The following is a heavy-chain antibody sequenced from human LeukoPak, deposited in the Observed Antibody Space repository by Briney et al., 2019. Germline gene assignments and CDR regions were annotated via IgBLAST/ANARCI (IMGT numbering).Heavy chain of an antibody. CDR1: GFSFSNKV. CDR2: ISGNGGTT. CDR3: ARGLGYCSRTSCYPDY. D-gene: IGHD2-2*01. Sequence: GGSLRLSCEASGFSFSNKVMTWVRQAPGKGLEYVSAISGNGGTTSYANSVKGRFTISRDNSKNTLYLQMGSLRAEDMAVYYCARGLGYCSRTSCYPDYWGQGTLVTVSS. J-gene: IGHJ4*02. V-gene: IGHV3-64*01.